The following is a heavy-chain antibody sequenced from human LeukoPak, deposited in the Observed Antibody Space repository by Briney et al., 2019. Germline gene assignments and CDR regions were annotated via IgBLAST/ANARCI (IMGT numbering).Heavy chain of an antibody. J-gene: IGHJ4*02. CDR2: ISSGSNSI. CDR1: GFTFSSYG. Sequence: GGSLRLSCAGSGFTFSSYGMNWVRQAPGKGLEWVSYISSGSNSIYYADSVKGRFTISRDNAKNSLYLQMNSLRVEDTAVYYCGREWAVDFWGQGTLVTVSS. V-gene: IGHV3-48*04. CDR3: GREWAVDF.